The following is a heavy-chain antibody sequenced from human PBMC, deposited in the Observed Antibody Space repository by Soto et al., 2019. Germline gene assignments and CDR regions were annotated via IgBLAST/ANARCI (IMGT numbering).Heavy chain of an antibody. CDR1: GFSFSTYG. V-gene: IGHV3-30*03. CDR2: ISHSGSDI. Sequence: GGSLRLSCAASGFSFSTYGMHWVRQAPEKGLEWVALISHSGSDIYYADSIKGRFTISRDNSKNTLYLQMDSLRSEDTAIYYCVRDRGCPRGSCGNNWFDPWGQGTLVTVSS. J-gene: IGHJ5*02. D-gene: IGHD3-22*01. CDR3: VRDRGCPRGSCGNNWFDP.